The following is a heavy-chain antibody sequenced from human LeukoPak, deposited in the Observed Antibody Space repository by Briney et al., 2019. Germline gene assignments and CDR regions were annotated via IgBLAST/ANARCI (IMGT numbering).Heavy chain of an antibody. CDR2: ISSSSSYI. D-gene: IGHD6-6*01. Sequence: GGSLRLSCAASGFTFISYTMNWVRQAPGKGLEWVSSISSSSSYIYYADSVKGRFTISRDNAKNSLYLQMNSLRAEDTAVYYCAREGWSSSSYYFDYWGQGTLVTVSS. V-gene: IGHV3-21*01. CDR3: AREGWSSSSYYFDY. CDR1: GFTFISYT. J-gene: IGHJ4*02.